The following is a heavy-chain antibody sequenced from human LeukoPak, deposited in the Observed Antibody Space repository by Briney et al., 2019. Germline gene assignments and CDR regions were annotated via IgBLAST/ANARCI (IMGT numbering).Heavy chain of an antibody. D-gene: IGHD6-19*01. CDR3: ARGLSRGEQWLKHWYFDL. V-gene: IGHV1-18*01. CDR1: GYTFTSYG. CDR2: ISAYNGNT. Sequence: GASVKVSCKASGYTFTSYGITWVRQAPGQGLEWMGWISAYNGNTNCAQKFQGRVTMTTDTSTSTAYMELRSLRSDDTAVYYCARGLSRGEQWLKHWYFDLWGRGTLVTVSS. J-gene: IGHJ2*01.